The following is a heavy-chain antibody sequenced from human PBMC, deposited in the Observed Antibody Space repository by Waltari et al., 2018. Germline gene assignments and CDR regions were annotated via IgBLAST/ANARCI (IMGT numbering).Heavy chain of an antibody. Sequence: QVQLQQWGAGLLKPSETLSLTCAVYGGSFSGYYWSWIRQPPGKGLEWIGEINHSGSTNYNPSLKSRVTISVDTSKNQFSRKLSSVTAADTAVYYCARGWNLSYSSSWYGWGFYMDVWGKGTTVTISS. J-gene: IGHJ6*03. V-gene: IGHV4-34*01. CDR3: ARGWNLSYSSSWYGWGFYMDV. CDR2: INHSGST. D-gene: IGHD6-13*01. CDR1: GGSFSGYY.